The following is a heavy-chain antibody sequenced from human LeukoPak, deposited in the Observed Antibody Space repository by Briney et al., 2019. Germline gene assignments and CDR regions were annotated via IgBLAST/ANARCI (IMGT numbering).Heavy chain of an antibody. CDR2: ISWNSVDV. CDR3: TTGNDILTSFYE. V-gene: IGHV3-9*01. CDR1: GGTFDDYA. Sequence: PGGSLRLSCVLSGGTFDDYAMHWVRQSPGRGLEWVSGISWNSVDVVYTASVRGRFTISRDNAKNSSYLQMKNLRPEDTALYYCTTGNDILTSFYEWGLGTLVTVSS. J-gene: IGHJ4*02. D-gene: IGHD3-9*01.